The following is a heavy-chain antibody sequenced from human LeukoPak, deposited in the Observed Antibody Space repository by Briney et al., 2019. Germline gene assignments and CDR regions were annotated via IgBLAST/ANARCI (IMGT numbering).Heavy chain of an antibody. CDR1: GGTFSSYA. Sequence: ASVKVSCTASGGTFSSYAITWVRQAPGQGLEWMGRIIPTLEIANYAQKFQGRVTIAADKSTSTAYMELSSLRPEDTAVYYCARVLSGSWLWFWGQGTLVTVSS. D-gene: IGHD5-18*01. CDR2: IIPTLEIA. CDR3: ARVLSGSWLWF. J-gene: IGHJ4*02. V-gene: IGHV1-69*04.